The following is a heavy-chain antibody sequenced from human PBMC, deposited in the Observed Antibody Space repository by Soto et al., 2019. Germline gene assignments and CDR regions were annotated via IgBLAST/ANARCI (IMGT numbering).Heavy chain of an antibody. Sequence: GGSLRLSCAASGFTFSTFAMTWVRQAPGKGLEWVSSISGSDGNTYYAESVKGRFTISRDNARYTVYLQMNSLRADDTAIYYCAREIVHGALHFFDYWGQGALVTVSS. V-gene: IGHV3-23*01. CDR2: ISGSDGNT. J-gene: IGHJ4*02. CDR3: AREIVHGALHFFDY. CDR1: GFTFSTFA. D-gene: IGHD2-8*01.